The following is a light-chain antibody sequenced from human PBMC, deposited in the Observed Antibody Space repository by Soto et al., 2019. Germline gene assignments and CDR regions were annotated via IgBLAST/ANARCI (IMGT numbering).Light chain of an antibody. V-gene: IGLV2-23*01. CDR1: SSDVGSSNL. Sequence: QSALTQPASVSGSPGQSITISCTGTSSDVGSSNLVSWYQQHPGKAPKLMIYEGSKRPSGVSNRFSGSKSGNTASLSVSGLQADDEADYYCCSYAGSSTLIFGGGTKVTVL. CDR3: CSYAGSSTLI. J-gene: IGLJ2*01. CDR2: EGS.